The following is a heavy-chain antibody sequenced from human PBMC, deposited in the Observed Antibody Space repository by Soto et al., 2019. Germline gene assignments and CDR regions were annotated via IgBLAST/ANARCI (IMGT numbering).Heavy chain of an antibody. J-gene: IGHJ3*02. D-gene: IGHD3-22*01. V-gene: IGHV3-30-3*01. CDR2: ISYDGSNK. Sequence: GGSLRLSCAASGFTFSSYAMHWVRQAPGKGLEWVAVISYDGSNKYYADSVKGRSTISRDNSKNTLYLQMNSLRAEDTAVYYCARFPSPGITMRRTDAFDIWGQGTMVTVSS. CDR3: ARFPSPGITMRRTDAFDI. CDR1: GFTFSSYA.